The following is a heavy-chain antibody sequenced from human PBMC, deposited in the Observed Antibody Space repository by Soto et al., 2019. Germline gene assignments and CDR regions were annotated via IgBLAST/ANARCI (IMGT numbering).Heavy chain of an antibody. D-gene: IGHD2-21*01. V-gene: IGHV4-4*02. J-gene: IGHJ4*02. Sequence: QVQLQESGPGLVKPSGTLSLTCAVSGGSISSSNWWRWVRQPPGKGLEWIGEIYRSGSTNYKPSRKIRVTISVDKSKNQFSLKRSYVTAADTAVYYCARALGWIRSCELDYCGQGTLVTVSS. CDR1: GGSISSSNW. CDR3: ARALGWIRSCELDY. CDR2: IYRSGST.